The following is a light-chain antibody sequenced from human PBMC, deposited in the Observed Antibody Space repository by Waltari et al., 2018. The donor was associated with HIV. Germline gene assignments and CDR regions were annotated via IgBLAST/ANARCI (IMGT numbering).Light chain of an antibody. V-gene: IGLV2-23*02. Sequence: QSALTQLASVSGSPGQSITLPCNGTSTDVGTYNLCSWYQQHPDKAPKLTIYEVTKRPSGVSNRFSGSKAGNTASLTISGLQADDEADYYCSSYVGSNTFFGTGTKVTVL. CDR3: SSYVGSNTF. CDR2: EVT. CDR1: STDVGTYNL. J-gene: IGLJ1*01.